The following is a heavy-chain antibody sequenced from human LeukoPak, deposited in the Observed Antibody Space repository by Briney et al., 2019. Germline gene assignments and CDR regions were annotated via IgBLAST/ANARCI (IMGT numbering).Heavy chain of an antibody. CDR3: TKPDCPSTSCYTLDY. J-gene: IGHJ4*02. Sequence: PGGSLRLPCVASGFTFNNYTMRWVRQAPGKGLEWVSAISGSGDSTYYADSVKGRFTISRDNSKNTLYLQMNSLRVEDTAVYYCTKPDCPSTSCYTLDYWGQGILVTVSS. CDR1: GFTFNNYT. D-gene: IGHD2-2*02. V-gene: IGHV3-23*01. CDR2: ISGSGDST.